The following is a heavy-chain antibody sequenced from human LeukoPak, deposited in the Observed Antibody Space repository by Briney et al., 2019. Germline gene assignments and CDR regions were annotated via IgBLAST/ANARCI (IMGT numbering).Heavy chain of an antibody. CDR1: GFIFSLYG. CDR2: ISYDGSNK. J-gene: IGHJ4*02. CDR3: AKEGSYNPFDY. V-gene: IGHV3-30*18. Sequence: PGRSPRLSCAASGFIFSLYGMHWVRQAPGKGLEWVAVISYDGSNKYYADSVKGRFTISRDNSKNTLYLQMTSLRADDTAVYYCAKEGSYNPFDYWGQETLVTVSS. D-gene: IGHD1-14*01.